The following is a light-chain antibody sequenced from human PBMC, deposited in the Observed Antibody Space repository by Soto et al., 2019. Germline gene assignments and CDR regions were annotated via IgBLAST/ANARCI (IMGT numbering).Light chain of an antibody. CDR1: QSISDT. V-gene: IGKV3-15*01. J-gene: IGKJ1*01. CDR3: QQYNSYSGT. Sequence: EIVMTQSPATLSVSPGGRATLSFSASQSISDTLAWYQQKPGQAPRLLIYGASKRAAGFPARFSGSGSGTEFTLTISSLQPDDFATYYCQQYNSYSGTFGQGTKVDIK. CDR2: GAS.